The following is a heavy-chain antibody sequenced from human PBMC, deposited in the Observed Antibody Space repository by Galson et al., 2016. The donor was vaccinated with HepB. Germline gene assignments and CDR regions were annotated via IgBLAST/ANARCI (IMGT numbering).Heavy chain of an antibody. CDR1: GFTFSSYG. CDR3: ARYTSGWYLDY. CDR2: ISYDGSNK. D-gene: IGHD6-19*01. Sequence: SLRLSCAASGFTFSSYGMHWVRQAPGKGLEWVAVISYDGSNKYYADSVKGRFTISRDNAKKSLYLQMNTLRAEDTAVYYCARYTSGWYLDYWGQGTLVTVSS. V-gene: IGHV3-30*03. J-gene: IGHJ4*02.